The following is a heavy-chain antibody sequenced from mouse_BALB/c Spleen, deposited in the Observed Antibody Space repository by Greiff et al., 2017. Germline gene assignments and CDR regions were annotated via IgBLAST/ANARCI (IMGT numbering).Heavy chain of an antibody. D-gene: IGHD2-10*02. V-gene: IGHV2-6-7*01. CDR1: GFSLPGYG. J-gene: IGHJ3*01. CDR2: IWGDGST. CDR3: AREGYEFAY. Sequence: VKLVESGPGLVAPSQSLSITCTVSGFSLPGYGVNWVRQPPGKGLEWLGMIWGDGSTDYNSALKSRLSISKDNSKSQVFLKMNSLQTDDTARYYCAREGYEFAYWGQGTLVTVSA.